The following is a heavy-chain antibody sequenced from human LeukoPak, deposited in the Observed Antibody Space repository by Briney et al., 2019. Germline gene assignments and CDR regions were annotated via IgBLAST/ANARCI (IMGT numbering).Heavy chain of an antibody. CDR2: IYYSGST. Sequence: PSQTLSLTCTVSGGSISSSSYYWGWIRQPPGKGLEWIGSIYYSGSTYYNPSLKSRVTISVDTSKNQFSLKLSSVTAADTAVYYCARDPSTDQLLYNLVYYYYMDVWGKGTTVTVSS. D-gene: IGHD2-2*02. CDR1: GGSISSSSYY. V-gene: IGHV4-39*07. CDR3: ARDPSTDQLLYNLVYYYYMDV. J-gene: IGHJ6*03.